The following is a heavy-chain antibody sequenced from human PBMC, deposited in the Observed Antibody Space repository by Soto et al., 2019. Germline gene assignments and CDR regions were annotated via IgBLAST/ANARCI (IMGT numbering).Heavy chain of an antibody. D-gene: IGHD2-2*01. CDR3: AKEGQSRHFQFDS. CDR2: VDDSGDYT. V-gene: IGHV3-23*01. CDR1: GFTVAIYD. J-gene: IGHJ4*02. Sequence: GGSLSLFCPAPGFTVAIYDMSWVRQAPGKGVGGVSGVDDSGDYTSYADSVKGRFTISRDNSKNTLYLQMNSLRAEDTAVYYCAKEGQSRHFQFDSWGQGT.